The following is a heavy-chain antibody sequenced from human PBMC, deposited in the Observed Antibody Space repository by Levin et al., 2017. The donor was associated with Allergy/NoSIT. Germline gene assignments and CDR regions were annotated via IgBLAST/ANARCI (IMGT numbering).Heavy chain of an antibody. D-gene: IGHD3-10*01. CDR3: ARDYRGIGVLLWFGESEGFDY. CDR1: GYTFTSYG. CDR2: ISAYNGNT. V-gene: IGHV1-18*01. J-gene: IGHJ4*02. Sequence: ASVKVSCKASGYTFTSYGISWVRQPPGQGLEWMGWISAYNGNTNYAQKLQGRVTMTTDTSTSTAYMELRSLRSDDTAVYYCARDYRGIGVLLWFGESEGFDYWGQGTLVTVSS.